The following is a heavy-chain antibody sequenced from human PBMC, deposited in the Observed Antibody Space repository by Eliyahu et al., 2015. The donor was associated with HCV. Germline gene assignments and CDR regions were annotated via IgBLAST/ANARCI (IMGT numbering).Heavy chain of an antibody. J-gene: IGHJ4*02. Sequence: EVQLLESGGGLVQPGGSLRLSCAASGFTFNSFAMTWVRQAPGKALGWVSAISPSGGTYYYVDSVKGRFTISRDNSKNTVYLQMNSLRAEDTALYYCAKNYAAGQPLYDYWGQGTLVTVSS. D-gene: IGHD1-7*01. CDR3: AKNYAAGQPLYDY. CDR2: ISPSGGTY. CDR1: GFTFNSFA. V-gene: IGHV3-23*01.